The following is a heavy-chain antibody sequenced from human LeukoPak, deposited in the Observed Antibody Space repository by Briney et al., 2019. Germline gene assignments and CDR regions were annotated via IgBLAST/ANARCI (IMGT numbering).Heavy chain of an antibody. CDR3: AREAPEWWVVVPAAISGYYYYYMDV. D-gene: IGHD2-2*02. J-gene: IGHJ6*03. CDR2: IYTSGST. V-gene: IGHV4-61*02. Sequence: SETLSLTCTVSGGSISSGSYYWSWIRQPAGKGLEWIGRIYTSGSTNYNPSLKSRVTISVDTSKNQFSLKLSSVTAADTAVYYCAREAPEWWVVVPAAISGYYYYYMDVWGKGTTVTISS. CDR1: GGSISSGSYY.